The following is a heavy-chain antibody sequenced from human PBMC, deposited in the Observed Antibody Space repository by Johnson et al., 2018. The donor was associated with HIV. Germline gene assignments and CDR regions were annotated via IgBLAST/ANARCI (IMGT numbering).Heavy chain of an antibody. CDR3: ARDVGIAENLDAFDI. J-gene: IGHJ3*02. V-gene: IGHV3-7*01. D-gene: IGHD6-13*01. Sequence: VQLVESGGGLVKPGGSLRLSCAASGFILSKAWMTWVRQAPGKGLEWVANIKQDGSEKYYVDSVKGRFTTSRDNAKNSLYLQMNSLSAEDTAVYYCARDVGIAENLDAFDIWGQGTMVTVSS. CDR2: IKQDGSEK. CDR1: GFILSKAW.